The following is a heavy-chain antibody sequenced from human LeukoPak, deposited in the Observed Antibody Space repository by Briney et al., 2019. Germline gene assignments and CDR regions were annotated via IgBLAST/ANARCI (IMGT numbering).Heavy chain of an antibody. CDR1: GFTFGAYT. J-gene: IGHJ4*02. D-gene: IGHD4-11*01. CDR3: ARDFFHSSDSRPFDY. CDR2: IFSRSESI. V-gene: IGHV3-21*01. Sequence: PGGSLRLSCAASGFTFGAYTINWVRQAPGKGLEWVSCIFSRSESILYADSVKGRFTISRDNAKNSLYLQMDSLRVEDTAVYYCARDFFHSSDSRPFDYWGQGNLVTVSS.